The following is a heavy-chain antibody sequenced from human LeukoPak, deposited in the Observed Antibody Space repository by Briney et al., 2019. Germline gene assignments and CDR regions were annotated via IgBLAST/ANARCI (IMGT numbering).Heavy chain of an antibody. D-gene: IGHD2-2*01. CDR3: ATQRNYCSGTSCYVVY. V-gene: IGHV3-23*01. CDR1: GFSFSSYG. CDR2: ISDGGGST. Sequence: GGSLRLSCAASGFSFSSYGMSWVRQAPGKGLEWVSAISDGGGSTYYADSVKGRFTISRDNSKNTLYLQMDSLRVEDTAVYYCATQRNYCSGTSCYVVYWGQGTLVAVSS. J-gene: IGHJ4*02.